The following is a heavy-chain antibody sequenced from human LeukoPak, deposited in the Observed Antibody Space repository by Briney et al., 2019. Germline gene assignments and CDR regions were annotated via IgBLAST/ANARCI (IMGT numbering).Heavy chain of an antibody. V-gene: IGHV3-21*01. J-gene: IGHJ6*02. D-gene: IGHD3-16*01. CDR3: ARWVHDYVWGRTKQYGMDV. CDR2: ISSSSSYI. CDR1: GFTFSSYS. Sequence: GGSLRLSCAASGFTFSSYSMNWVRQAPGKGLEWVSSISSSSSYIYYADSVKGRFTISRDNAKNSLYLQMNSLRAEDTAVYYCARWVHDYVWGRTKQYGMDVWGQGTTVTVSS.